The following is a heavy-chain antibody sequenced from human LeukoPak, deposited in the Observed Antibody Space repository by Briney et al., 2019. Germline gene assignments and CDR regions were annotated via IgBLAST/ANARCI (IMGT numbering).Heavy chain of an antibody. J-gene: IGHJ4*02. CDR2: IYHSGST. Sequence: PSETLSLTCAVYGGSFSGYYWSWIRQPPGKGLEWIGEIYHSGSTNYNPSLKSRVTISVDKSKNQFSLKLSSVTAADTAVYYCAKTKGVLRYFDWGQGTLVTVSS. CDR1: GGSFSGYY. CDR3: AKTKGVLRYFD. D-gene: IGHD3-9*01. V-gene: IGHV4-34*01.